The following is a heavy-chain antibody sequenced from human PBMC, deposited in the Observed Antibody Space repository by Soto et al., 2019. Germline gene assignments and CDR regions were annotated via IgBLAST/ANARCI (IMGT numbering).Heavy chain of an antibody. D-gene: IGHD3-22*01. CDR3: AKALYYYDSSGSPPFDY. J-gene: IGHJ4*02. CDR1: GFTFSSYA. V-gene: IGHV3-23*01. Sequence: PGGSLRLSCAASGFTFSSYAMSWVRQAPGKGLEWVSAISGSGGSTYYADSVKGRFTISRDNSKNTLYPQMNSLRAEDAAVYYCAKALYYYDSSGSPPFDYWGQGTLVTVSS. CDR2: ISGSGGST.